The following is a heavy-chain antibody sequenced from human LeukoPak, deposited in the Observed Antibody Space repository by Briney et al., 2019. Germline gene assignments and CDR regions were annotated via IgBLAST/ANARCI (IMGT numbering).Heavy chain of an antibody. CDR2: IYFSGST. CDR1: GASISSYY. J-gene: IGHJ4*02. CDR3: ARIRDGYQSPDY. Sequence: SETLSLTCSVSGASISSYYWSWIRQPPGKGLEWIGYIYFSGSTKYNPSLKSRVTISVDTSKNQYSLKLSSVTAADTAVYYCARIRDGYQSPDYWGQGTLVTVSS. V-gene: IGHV4-59*01. D-gene: IGHD5-24*01.